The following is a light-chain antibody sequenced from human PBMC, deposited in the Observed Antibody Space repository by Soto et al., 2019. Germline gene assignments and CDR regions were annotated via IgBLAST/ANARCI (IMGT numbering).Light chain of an antibody. CDR3: SSYGASSTL. CDR2: DVS. CDR1: STDIGSYNY. V-gene: IGLV2-14*03. J-gene: IGLJ3*02. Sequence: QSALTQPASLAGSPGQSITITRTGTSTDIGSYNYVSWYQQHPGKAPKLMIFDVSYRPSGISDRFSGSKSGNTASLTISGLQREDEADYSCSSYGASSTLFGGGTKLTVL.